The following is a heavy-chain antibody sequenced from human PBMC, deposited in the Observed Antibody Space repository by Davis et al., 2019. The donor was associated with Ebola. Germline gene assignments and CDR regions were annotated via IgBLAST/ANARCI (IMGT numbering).Heavy chain of an antibody. D-gene: IGHD3-16*01. Sequence: GESLKISCAASGFTFSDYYMSWIRQAPGKGLEWVSYISSSSSYTNYADSVKGRFTISRDKSKNTLYLQMNSLRAEDTAVYYCARDLRSYYDYVWGSTPYPGLDYWGQGTLVTVSS. CDR2: ISSSSSYT. CDR3: ARDLRSYYDYVWGSTPYPGLDY. V-gene: IGHV3-11*06. CDR1: GFTFSDYY. J-gene: IGHJ4*02.